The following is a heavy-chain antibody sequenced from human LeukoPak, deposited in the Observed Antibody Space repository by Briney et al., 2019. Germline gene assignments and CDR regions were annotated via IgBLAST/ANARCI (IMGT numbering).Heavy chain of an antibody. Sequence: SETLSLTCAVYGGSFSGYYWSWIRQPPGKGLEWIGEINHSGSTSYNPSLKSRVTISVDTSKNQFSLKLSSVTAADTAVYYCAGWDTAMSSYWGQGTLVTVSS. CDR3: AGWDTAMSSY. CDR1: GGSFSGYY. V-gene: IGHV4-34*01. J-gene: IGHJ4*02. CDR2: INHSGST. D-gene: IGHD5-18*01.